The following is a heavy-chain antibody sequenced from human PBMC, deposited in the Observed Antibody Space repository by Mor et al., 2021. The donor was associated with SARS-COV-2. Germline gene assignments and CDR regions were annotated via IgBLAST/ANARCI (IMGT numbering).Heavy chain of an antibody. Sequence: GLVWVSGIYKDGSITRYADSVKGRFTISRDNAKNSLYMQMNSLRDVDTAIYYCVTLPALVAYRAFDIWGHGTMVTVSS. CDR3: VTLPALVAYRAFDI. J-gene: IGHJ3*02. V-gene: IGHV3-74*01. D-gene: IGHD5-18*01. CDR2: IYKDGSIT.